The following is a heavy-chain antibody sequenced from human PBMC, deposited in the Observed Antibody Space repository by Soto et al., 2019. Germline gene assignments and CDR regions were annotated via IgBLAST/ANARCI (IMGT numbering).Heavy chain of an antibody. D-gene: IGHD3-22*01. CDR3: ASPYYYDSSGYV. Sequence: LGESLKISCKGSGYSFASYWISWVRQMPGKGLEWMGRIDPSDSYTNYSPSFQGHVTISADKSISTAYLQWSSLKASDTAMYYCASPYYYDSSGYVWGQGTLVTVSS. CDR1: GYSFASYW. V-gene: IGHV5-10-1*01. J-gene: IGHJ4*02. CDR2: IDPSDSYT.